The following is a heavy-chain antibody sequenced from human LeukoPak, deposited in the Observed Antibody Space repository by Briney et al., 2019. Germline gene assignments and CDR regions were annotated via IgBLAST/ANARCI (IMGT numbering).Heavy chain of an antibody. CDR1: GFTFSSYG. J-gene: IGHJ3*02. Sequence: PGGSLRLSCAASGFTFSSYGMHWVRQAPGKGLEWVAVISYDGSNKYYADSVKGRFTISRDNSKNTLYLQMNSLRAEDTAVYYCAREGASIAARDVSDAFDIWGQGTMVTVSS. V-gene: IGHV3-30*03. D-gene: IGHD6-6*01. CDR2: ISYDGSNK. CDR3: AREGASIAARDVSDAFDI.